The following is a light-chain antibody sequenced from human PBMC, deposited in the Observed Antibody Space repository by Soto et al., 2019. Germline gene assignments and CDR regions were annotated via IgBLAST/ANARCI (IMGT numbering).Light chain of an antibody. V-gene: IGLV2-14*01. J-gene: IGLJ1*01. CDR3: SSYSISTAYL. Sequence: QSVLTQPASVSGSPGQSITISCTGTSSDVGSYNYVSWYQQHPGKAPKLMIYEVSDRPSGISSRFSGSKSGNTASLTISGLQTEDEADYFCSSYSISTAYLFGTGTKVTVL. CDR1: SSDVGSYNY. CDR2: EVS.